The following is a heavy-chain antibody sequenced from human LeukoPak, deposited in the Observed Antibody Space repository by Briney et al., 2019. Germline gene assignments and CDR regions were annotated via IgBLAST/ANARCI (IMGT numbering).Heavy chain of an antibody. V-gene: IGHV4-30-4*08. CDR2: IYYSGST. Sequence: SETLSLTCTVSGGSISSGDYYWSWIRQPPGKGLEWIGYIYYSGSTYYNPSLKSRVTTSVDTSKNQFSLKLSSVTAADTAVYYCARLYMVRGAIVDYYYNGMDVWGQGTTVTVSS. CDR1: GGSISSGDYY. D-gene: IGHD3-10*01. CDR3: ARLYMVRGAIVDYYYNGMDV. J-gene: IGHJ6*02.